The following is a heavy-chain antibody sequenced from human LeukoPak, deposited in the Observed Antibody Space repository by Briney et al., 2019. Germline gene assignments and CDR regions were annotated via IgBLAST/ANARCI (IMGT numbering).Heavy chain of an antibody. CDR3: ARGDNAFDY. D-gene: IGHD1-1*01. CDR1: GFTFSDYW. CDR2: IKEDGTE. J-gene: IGHJ4*02. Sequence: PGGSLRLSCAASGFTFSDYWTTWVRQAPGKGLEWVANIKEDGTEKYVDSVKGRFTVSRDNGKNSLFLQMSSLRVEDTAIYYCARGDNAFDYWGQGTLVTVSS. V-gene: IGHV3-7*01.